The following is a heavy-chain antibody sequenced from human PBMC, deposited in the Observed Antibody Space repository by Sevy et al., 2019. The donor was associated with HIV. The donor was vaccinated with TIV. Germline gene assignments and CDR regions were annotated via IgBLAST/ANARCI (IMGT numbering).Heavy chain of an antibody. CDR1: GYTFTDTGYD. CDR3: ATESYDFWTGPVDYDYGIDV. CDR2: INPKSGAT. D-gene: IGHD3-3*01. Sequence: ASVKVSCKASGYTFTDTGYDVHWVRQAPGQGLEWMGWINPKSGATNYAQKFQGRVTMTRDTSVSTANMELSRLRSDDTAVYYCATESYDFWTGPVDYDYGIDVWGQGTTVTVSS. J-gene: IGHJ6*02. V-gene: IGHV1-2*02.